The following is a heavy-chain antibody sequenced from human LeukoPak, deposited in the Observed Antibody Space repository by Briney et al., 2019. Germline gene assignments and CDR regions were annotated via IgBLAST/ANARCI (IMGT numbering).Heavy chain of an antibody. CDR2: IYSGGST. Sequence: GGSLRLSCAASGFTVSSNYMSWVRQAPGKGLEWVSVIYSGGSTYYADSVKGRFTISRDNSKNTLYLQMNSPRAEDTAVYYCAREGRDGYSLLAFDIWGQGTMVTVSS. CDR1: GFTVSSNY. J-gene: IGHJ3*02. D-gene: IGHD5-24*01. CDR3: AREGRDGYSLLAFDI. V-gene: IGHV3-53*01.